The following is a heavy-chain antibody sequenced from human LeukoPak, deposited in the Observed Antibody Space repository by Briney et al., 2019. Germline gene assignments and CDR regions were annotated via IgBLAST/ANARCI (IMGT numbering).Heavy chain of an antibody. CDR3: ARVVAGYFDY. CDR2: IYYSGST. D-gene: IGHD6-19*01. Sequence: PSETLSLTCTVSGGSISSTTYYWGWIRQPPGKGLEWIGSIYYSGSTYYNPSLKSRVTISVDTSKHQFSLRLSSMTAADTAVYYCARVVAGYFDYWGQGTLVTVSS. V-gene: IGHV4-39*01. J-gene: IGHJ4*02. CDR1: GGSISSTTYY.